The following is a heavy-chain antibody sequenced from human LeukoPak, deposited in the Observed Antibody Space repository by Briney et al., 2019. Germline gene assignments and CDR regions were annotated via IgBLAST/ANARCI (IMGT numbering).Heavy chain of an antibody. D-gene: IGHD6-19*01. J-gene: IGHJ3*02. CDR1: GFTFSSYW. V-gene: IGHV3-7*01. CDR3: ARRRSIAVAGSRGAFDI. Sequence: GGSLRLSCAASGFTFSSYWMSWVRQAPGKGLEWVANIRQDGSEKYYVDSVKGRFTISRDNAKNSLYLQMNSLRAEDTAVYYCARRRSIAVAGSRGAFDIWGQGTMVTVSS. CDR2: IRQDGSEK.